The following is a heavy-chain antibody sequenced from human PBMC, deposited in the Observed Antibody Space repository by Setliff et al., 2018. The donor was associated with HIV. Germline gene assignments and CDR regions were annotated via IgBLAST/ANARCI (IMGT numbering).Heavy chain of an antibody. CDR1: GLPFYNYW. V-gene: IGHV3-7*01. J-gene: IGHJ4*02. CDR3: ATQTGFYNSHWYDY. Sequence: GGSLRLSCVTSGLPFYNYWMTWLRRAPGRGLEWVANIKQDGSDMHYIESVKGRFTIFRDNAKNSVFLQMNSLRAEDTGVYYCATQTGFYNSHWYDYWGQGTMVTVSS. CDR2: IKQDGSDM. D-gene: IGHD6-13*01.